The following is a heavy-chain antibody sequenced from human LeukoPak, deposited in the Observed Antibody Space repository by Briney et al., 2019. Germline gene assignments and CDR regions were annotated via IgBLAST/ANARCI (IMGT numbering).Heavy chain of an antibody. CDR1: GFTFSDTW. V-gene: IGHV3-74*01. CDR3: ARSYAPGYI. J-gene: IGHJ3*02. Sequence: GGSLRLSCAASGFTFSDTWMHWVRQAPGKGLVWVSRIRSDGSDTRYAESVKGRFTISRDNSKNTLYLQMNSLRAGDTAIYYCARSYAPGYIWGQGTMVTVSS. CDR2: IRSDGSDT. D-gene: IGHD2-2*01.